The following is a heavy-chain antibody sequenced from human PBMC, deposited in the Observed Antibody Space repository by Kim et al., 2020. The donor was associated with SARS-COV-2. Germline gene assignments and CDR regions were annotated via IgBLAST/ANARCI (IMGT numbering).Heavy chain of an antibody. V-gene: IGHV3-64*02. Sequence: GGSLRLSCATSGFIFSSYAIHWVRQAPGKGLEYVSGISSNGGSTYYADSVKGRFTISRDDSKNTVYLQMGSLRADDMAVYFCVRVGSGVYDYWGQGTLVTVSS. J-gene: IGHJ4*02. D-gene: IGHD2-8*01. CDR1: GFIFSSYA. CDR3: VRVGSGVYDY. CDR2: ISSNGGST.